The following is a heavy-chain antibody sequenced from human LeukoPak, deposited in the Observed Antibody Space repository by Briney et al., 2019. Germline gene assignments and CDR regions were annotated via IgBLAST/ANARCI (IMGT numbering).Heavy chain of an antibody. CDR3: ARVSYVSTAYGDPNWYFDL. J-gene: IGHJ2*01. D-gene: IGHD4-17*01. V-gene: IGHV1-2*02. Sequence: ASVKVSCKASGYTFTDYYMHWVRQAPGQGLEWMGWINPNSGGTNYAQNFQGGVTMTRDTSITTAYMDLSSLGPDDTAVYYCARVSYVSTAYGDPNWYFDLWGRGTLVTVSS. CDR2: INPNSGGT. CDR1: GYTFTDYY.